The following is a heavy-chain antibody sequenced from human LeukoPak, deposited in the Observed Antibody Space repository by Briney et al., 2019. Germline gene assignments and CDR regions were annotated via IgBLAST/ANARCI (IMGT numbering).Heavy chain of an antibody. Sequence: SETLSLTCTVSGGSISSGDYYWTWIRQPPGKGLEWIAYIYYTGSTYYNPSLKSRATISVDTSKNQFSLKMTSLTAADTAVYYCARSIAARFDYWGQGTLVTVSS. J-gene: IGHJ4*02. V-gene: IGHV4-30-4*01. CDR2: IYYTGST. CDR1: GGSISSGDYY. D-gene: IGHD6-6*01. CDR3: ARSIAARFDY.